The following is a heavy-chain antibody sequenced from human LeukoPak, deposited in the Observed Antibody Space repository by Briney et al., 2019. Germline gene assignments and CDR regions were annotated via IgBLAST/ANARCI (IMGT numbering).Heavy chain of an antibody. CDR2: ISSSSSTI. D-gene: IGHD6-19*01. CDR3: ASVAAVAAYNWFDP. J-gene: IGHJ5*02. V-gene: IGHV3-48*04. Sequence: GVSLRLSCAASGFTFSSYSMNWVRQAPGKGLEWVSYISSSSSTIYYADSVKGRFTISRDNAKNSLYLQMNSLRAEDTAVYYCASVAAVAAYNWFDPWGQGTLVTVSS. CDR1: GFTFSSYS.